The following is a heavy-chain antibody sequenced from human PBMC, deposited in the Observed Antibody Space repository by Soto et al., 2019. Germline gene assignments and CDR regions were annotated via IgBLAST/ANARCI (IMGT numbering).Heavy chain of an antibody. V-gene: IGHV3-23*01. Sequence: EVQLLESWGGLVQPGGSLRLSCAASGFTFRSYAMSWVRQAPGKGLEWVSAISGSGGSTYYADSVKGRFTISRDNSKNTLYLQLQRLRAEDTAVDYWSKGLVAGTPWGQGTLVNVSS. D-gene: IGHD6-19*01. J-gene: IGHJ4*02. CDR2: ISGSGGST. CDR3: SKGLVAGTP. CDR1: GFTFRSYA.